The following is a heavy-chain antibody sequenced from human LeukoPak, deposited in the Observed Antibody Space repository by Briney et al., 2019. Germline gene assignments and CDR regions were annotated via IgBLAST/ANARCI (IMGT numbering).Heavy chain of an antibody. D-gene: IGHD2-2*01. Sequence: GGPLRLSCVASGFSSSRYEMHWVRQAPGKGLESVSYISGTGFTIEYTDSVEGRFTISRDNAKNSLYLQMNSLRAEDTAVYYCATAAAPMFWGQGTLVTVSS. CDR3: ATAAAPMF. CDR1: GFSSSRYE. J-gene: IGHJ4*02. CDR2: ISGTGFTI. V-gene: IGHV3-48*03.